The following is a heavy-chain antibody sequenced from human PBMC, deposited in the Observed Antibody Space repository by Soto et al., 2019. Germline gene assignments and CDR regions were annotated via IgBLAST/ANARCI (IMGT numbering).Heavy chain of an antibody. CDR2: INHSGST. V-gene: IGHV4-34*01. Sequence: PSETLSLTCAVYGGSFSGYYWSWIRQPPGKGLEWIGEINHSGSTNYNPSLKSRVTISVDTSKNQFSLKLSSVTAADTAVYYCARGRATAMVPSTSYYYGMDVWGQGTTVTVSS. CDR1: GGSFSGYY. CDR3: ARGRATAMVPSTSYYYGMDV. D-gene: IGHD5-18*01. J-gene: IGHJ6*02.